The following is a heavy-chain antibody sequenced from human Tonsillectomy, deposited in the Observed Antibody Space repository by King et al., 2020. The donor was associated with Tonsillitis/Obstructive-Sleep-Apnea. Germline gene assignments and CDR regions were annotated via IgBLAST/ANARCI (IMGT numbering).Heavy chain of an antibody. J-gene: IGHJ4*02. Sequence: QLQESGPGLVKPSETLSLTCTVSGGSISSYYWSWIRQPPGKGLEWIGYIYYSGSTNYNPSLKSRVTISVDTSKNQFSLKLSSVTAADTVVYYCASHIVGAYYFDYWGQGTLVTVSS. D-gene: IGHD1-26*01. CDR2: IYYSGST. V-gene: IGHV4-59*08. CDR1: GGSISSYY. CDR3: ASHIVGAYYFDY.